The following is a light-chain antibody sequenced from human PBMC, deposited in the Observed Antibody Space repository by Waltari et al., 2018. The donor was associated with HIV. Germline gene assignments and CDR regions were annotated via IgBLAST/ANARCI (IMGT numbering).Light chain of an antibody. J-gene: IGKJ4*02. CDR1: QNIRYY. CDR2: DAS. V-gene: IGKV1-33*01. CDR3: QQFAGQPLT. Sequence: DIQMTQSPSSLSASVGDRVTITCQASQNIRYYLNWYQKKPGKAPNLLIYDASNLHTGVPSRFSGSGSGTQLTFTITSLQPEDIGTYYCQQFAGQPLTFGGGTQVEI.